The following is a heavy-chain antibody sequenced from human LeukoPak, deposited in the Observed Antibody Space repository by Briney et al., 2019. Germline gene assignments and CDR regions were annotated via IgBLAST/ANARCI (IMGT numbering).Heavy chain of an antibody. Sequence: GGSLRLSCAASGFTFSSYSMNWVRQAPGKVLEWVSSISSTDSYIYYADSVKGRFTISRDNAKSSLYLQVNSLRAEDTAVYFCARESVAGISFDYWGQGTLVTVSS. V-gene: IGHV3-21*01. CDR2: ISSTDSYI. CDR1: GFTFSSYS. CDR3: ARESVAGISFDY. J-gene: IGHJ4*02. D-gene: IGHD6-19*01.